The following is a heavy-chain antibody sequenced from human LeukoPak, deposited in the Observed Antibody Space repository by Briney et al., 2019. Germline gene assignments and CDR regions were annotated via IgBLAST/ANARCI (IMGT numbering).Heavy chain of an antibody. J-gene: IGHJ6*02. D-gene: IGHD3-3*01. V-gene: IGHV4-4*02. Sequence: TSETLSLTCAVSGGSISSSNWWSWVRQPPGKGLEWIGEIYHSGSTNYNPSLKSRVTISVDKSKNQFSLKLSSVTAADTAVYYCARACLRFWSGYPHGMDVWGQGTTVTVSS. CDR3: ARACLRFWSGYPHGMDV. CDR1: GGSISSSNW. CDR2: IYHSGST.